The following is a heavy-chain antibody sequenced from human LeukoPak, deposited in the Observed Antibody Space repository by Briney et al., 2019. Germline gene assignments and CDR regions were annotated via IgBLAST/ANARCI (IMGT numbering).Heavy chain of an antibody. Sequence: ASVKVSCKASGYTFTGYYMHWVRQAPGQGLEWMGWINPNSGGTNHAQKFQGRVTMTRDTSISTAYMELSRLRSDDTAVYYCARSESYYDSSGYYDYFDYWGQGTLVTVSS. V-gene: IGHV1-2*02. CDR2: INPNSGGT. CDR1: GYTFTGYY. J-gene: IGHJ4*02. D-gene: IGHD3-22*01. CDR3: ARSESYYDSSGYYDYFDY.